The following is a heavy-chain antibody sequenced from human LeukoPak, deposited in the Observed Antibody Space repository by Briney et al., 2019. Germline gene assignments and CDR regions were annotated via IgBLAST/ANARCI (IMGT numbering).Heavy chain of an antibody. CDR3: ARASNRNSINFDY. CDR1: GFTFSSYW. Sequence: GGSLRLSCAASGFTFSSYWMHWVRQAPVKGLVWVSRLNSDGSSTSYADSVKGRFTISRDNAETTLHLQMNNLSAEDTAVYYCARASNRNSINFDYWGQGALVTVSS. V-gene: IGHV3-74*01. CDR2: LNSDGSST. J-gene: IGHJ4*02. D-gene: IGHD1-7*01.